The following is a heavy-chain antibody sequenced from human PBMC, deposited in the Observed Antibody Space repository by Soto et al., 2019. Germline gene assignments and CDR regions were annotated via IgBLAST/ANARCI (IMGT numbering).Heavy chain of an antibody. J-gene: IGHJ3*01. CDR3: ARAFFYGGTSHTFDAFDF. V-gene: IGHV1-18*01. CDR2: ISAHTGNS. Sequence: QVQLVQSGPEVQKPGASVKVSCLASGYTFSSSAITWVRQAPGQGLEWMGWISAHTGNSDYAQKLQGRVTMTIDTSTSTAYMELRSLRPDDTAVYYCARAFFYGGTSHTFDAFDFWGKGTTVTVSS. CDR1: GYTFSSSA. D-gene: IGHD3-10*01.